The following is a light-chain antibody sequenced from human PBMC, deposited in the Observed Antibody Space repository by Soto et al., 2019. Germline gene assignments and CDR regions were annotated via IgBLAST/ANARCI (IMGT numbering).Light chain of an antibody. J-gene: IGKJ2*01. V-gene: IGKV3-15*01. CDR1: QNIRSS. CDR2: DAS. Sequence: EVVMTQSPASLSASPGARVTLSCRASQNIRSSLAWYQQRPGQAPRLLIYDASTRATGIPPRFSGGGSGTEFTVTISSLQSEDFAIYDCQQYEIWPPYTFGQGTKVDIK. CDR3: QQYEIWPPYT.